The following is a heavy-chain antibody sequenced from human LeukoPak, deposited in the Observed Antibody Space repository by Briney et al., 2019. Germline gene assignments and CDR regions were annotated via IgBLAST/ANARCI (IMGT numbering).Heavy chain of an antibody. CDR2: IKQDGSEK. Sequence: PGGSLRLSCAASGFTFSSYWMSWVRQAPGKGLEWVANIKQDGSEKYYVDSVKGRFTISRDNAKNSLYLQMNSLRAEDTAVYYCARSSHDLYYYYYYMDVWGKGTTVTVSS. J-gene: IGHJ6*03. CDR3: ARSSHDLYYYYYYMDV. V-gene: IGHV3-7*01. CDR1: GFTFSSYW.